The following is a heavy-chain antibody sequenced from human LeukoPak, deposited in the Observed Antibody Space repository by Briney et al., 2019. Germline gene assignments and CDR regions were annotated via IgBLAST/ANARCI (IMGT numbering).Heavy chain of an antibody. J-gene: IGHJ4*02. CDR3: ARGPTGTYDF. CDR2: IWHDGSDK. CDR1: GFTFCSYG. V-gene: IGHV3-33*01. Sequence: GGSLRLSCEASGFTFCSYGMHWVRQAPGKGLEWVALIWHDGSDKYYADSVKGRFTISRDNSKNTLYVQMNSLRAEDTAVYYCARGPTGTYDFWGQGTLVTVSS. D-gene: IGHD4-17*01.